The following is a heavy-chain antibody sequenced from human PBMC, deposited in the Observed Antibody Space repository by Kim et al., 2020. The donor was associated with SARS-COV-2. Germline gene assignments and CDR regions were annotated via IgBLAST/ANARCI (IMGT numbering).Heavy chain of an antibody. D-gene: IGHD6-6*01. CDR1: GGSFSGYY. J-gene: IGHJ4*02. CDR2: INHSGST. V-gene: IGHV4-34*01. CDR3: ARGRSIQKGIED. Sequence: SETLSLTCAVYGGSFSGYYWTWIRQSPGEGLEWIGEINHSGSTAYNPSFKSRVIISVDTSKNQFSLKMTSVTVADTAVYYCARGRSIQKGIEDWGQGALVTVSS.